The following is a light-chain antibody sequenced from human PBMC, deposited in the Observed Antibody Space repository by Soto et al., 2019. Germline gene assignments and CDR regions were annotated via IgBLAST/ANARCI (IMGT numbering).Light chain of an antibody. CDR1: SSNIGNNY. V-gene: IGLV1-40*01. CDR2: GNN. Sequence: QSVLTQPPSVSATPGQKVTISCSGSSSNIGNNYVSWYQQFPGAAPKLLIYGNNNRPSGVPDRFSGSKSGTSASLAITGLQAEDEADYFCQSYDHSLGGSGVFGTGTKVTVL. CDR3: QSYDHSLGGSGV. J-gene: IGLJ1*01.